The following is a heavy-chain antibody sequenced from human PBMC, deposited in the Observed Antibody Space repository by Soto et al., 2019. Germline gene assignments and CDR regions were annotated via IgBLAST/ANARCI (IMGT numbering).Heavy chain of an antibody. CDR2: INSGGNT. CDR1: GFDVSNNY. D-gene: IGHD5-12*01. CDR3: ARGGDSYGYAEYYYYGMDV. Sequence: LRHSCAASGFDVSNNYMSWVRQAPGKGLEWVSAINSGGNTYYADSVKGRFTISRDNSKNTVYLQMNSVGAEDTAVYYCARGGDSYGYAEYYYYGMDVWGQGTTVTVSS. J-gene: IGHJ6*02. V-gene: IGHV3-66*01.